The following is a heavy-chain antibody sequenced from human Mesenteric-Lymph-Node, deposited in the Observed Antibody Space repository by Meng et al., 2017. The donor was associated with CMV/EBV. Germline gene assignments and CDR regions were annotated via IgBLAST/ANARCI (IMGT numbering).Heavy chain of an antibody. CDR2: INPNSGGT. Sequence: ASVKVSCKASGYTFTAYYIHWVRQAPGQGLEWMGWINPNSGGTFYAQRYQGRVTMTRDTSITTAYMELSRLRSDDTAVYYCARGPRNRYCSSTSCALYYGMDVWGQGTTVTVSS. J-gene: IGHJ6*02. CDR1: GYTFTAYY. CDR3: ARGPRNRYCSSTSCALYYGMDV. V-gene: IGHV1-2*02. D-gene: IGHD2-2*01.